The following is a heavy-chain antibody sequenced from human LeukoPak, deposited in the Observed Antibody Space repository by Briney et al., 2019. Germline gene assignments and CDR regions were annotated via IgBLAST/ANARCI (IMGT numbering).Heavy chain of an antibody. Sequence: SETLSLTCTVSGGSVSSGSYYWSWIRQPPGKGLEWVGCIFYSGSTNYNPSLKSRVTISVDTSKNQFSLKLSSVTAADTAVYYCARVLRNIAVAGTGYYYYYGMDVWGQGTTVTVSS. D-gene: IGHD6-19*01. CDR1: GGSVSSGSYY. J-gene: IGHJ6*02. CDR3: ARVLRNIAVAGTGYYYYYGMDV. V-gene: IGHV4-61*01. CDR2: IFYSGST.